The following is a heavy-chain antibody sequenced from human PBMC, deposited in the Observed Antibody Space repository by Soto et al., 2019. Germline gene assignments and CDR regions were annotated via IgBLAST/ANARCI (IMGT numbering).Heavy chain of an antibody. V-gene: IGHV3-48*03. CDR2: ISSSGSTI. J-gene: IGHJ4*02. D-gene: IGHD5-18*01. Sequence: GGSLRLSCAASGFTFSSYEMNWVRQAPGKGLEWVSYISSSGSTIYYADSVKGRFTISRDNAKNSLYLQMNSLRAEDTAVYYCARTRGYSYGRAFDYWGQGTLVTVSS. CDR3: ARTRGYSYGRAFDY. CDR1: GFTFSSYE.